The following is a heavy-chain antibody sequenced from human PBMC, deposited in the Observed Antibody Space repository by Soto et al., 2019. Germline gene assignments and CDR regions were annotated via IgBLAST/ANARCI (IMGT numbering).Heavy chain of an antibody. CDR2: ISSSSSYI. CDR3: ARALDCSGGSCYPTLDY. V-gene: IGHV3-21*01. Sequence: EVQLVESGGGLVKPGGSLRLSCAASGFTFSSYSMNWVRQAPGKGLEWVSSISSSSSYIYYADSVKGRFTISRDNAKNSLYLQMNSLRAEDTAVYDCARALDCSGGSCYPTLDYWGQGTLVTVSS. D-gene: IGHD2-15*01. CDR1: GFTFSSYS. J-gene: IGHJ4*02.